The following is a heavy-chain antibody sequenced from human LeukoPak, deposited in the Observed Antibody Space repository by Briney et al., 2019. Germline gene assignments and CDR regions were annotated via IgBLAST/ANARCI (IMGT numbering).Heavy chain of an antibody. Sequence: PGGSLRLSCAASGFTFSSFEMNWVRQAPGKGLEWISFITSSGDDIFYADSVKGRFTISRDNAKNSLYLQMNSLRAEDTAVYYCARVGTTSNFYYYYGMDVWGQGTPVTVSS. CDR1: GFTFSSFE. D-gene: IGHD2/OR15-2a*01. J-gene: IGHJ6*02. CDR3: ARVGTTSNFYYYYGMDV. CDR2: ITSSGDDI. V-gene: IGHV3-48*03.